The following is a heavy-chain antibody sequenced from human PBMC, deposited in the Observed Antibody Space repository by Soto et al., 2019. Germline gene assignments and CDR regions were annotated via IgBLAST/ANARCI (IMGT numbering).Heavy chain of an antibody. CDR1: GGFLSESY. CDR2: INHVGGT. V-gene: IGHV4-34*01. Sequence: SETLSLTCAVYGGFLSESYWTWIRQPPGKGLEWIGEINHVGGTNYNPSLKSRVTMSVDTSQNQFSLRLISVTATDTAMYFCVRIRYQLPSSVLWLDPWGQGTPVTVSS. CDR3: VRIRYQLPSSVLWLDP. J-gene: IGHJ5*02. D-gene: IGHD3-16*01.